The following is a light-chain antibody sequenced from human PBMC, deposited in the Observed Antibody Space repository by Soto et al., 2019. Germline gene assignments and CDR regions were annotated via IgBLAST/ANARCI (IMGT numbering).Light chain of an antibody. V-gene: IGLV2-14*03. CDR2: DVS. Sequence: QSALTQPASVSGXXXXSXXXXXXGXXXXVGNYNYVSWHQHHPGKAPKLMINDVSNRPSGVSNRFSGSKSGNTASLTISGLQAEDEADYYCSSYTSSDTYVFGTGTKVTVL. J-gene: IGLJ1*01. CDR3: SSYTSSDTYV. CDR1: XXXVGNYNY.